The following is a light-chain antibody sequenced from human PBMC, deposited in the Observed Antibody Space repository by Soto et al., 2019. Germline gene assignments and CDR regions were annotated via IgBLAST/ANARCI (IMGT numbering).Light chain of an antibody. J-gene: IGKJ2*01. V-gene: IGKV1-9*01. CDR1: QDISRF. CDR3: QQVITYPRT. Sequence: DIQLTQSPSFLSASVGDRLTITCRASQDISRFLAWYQRKAGKAPKLLIFAASTLQSGVPSRFSGSGSGTEFTLTMSSQQPEGVATYYCQQVITYPRTVGQGTNVYIK. CDR2: AAS.